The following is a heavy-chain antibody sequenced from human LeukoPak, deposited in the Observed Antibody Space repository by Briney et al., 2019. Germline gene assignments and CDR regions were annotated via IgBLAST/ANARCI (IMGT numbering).Heavy chain of an antibody. CDR1: GYTFINYY. V-gene: IGHV1-46*01. J-gene: IGHJ3*01. CDR2: VSPRGGST. D-gene: IGHD2-15*01. CDR3: ARTNWVAVTRDAFDV. Sequence: ASVKVSCKTSGYTFINYYIHWVRQARGQGLEWMGVVSPRGGSTRFAQTFQGRVTVTMDASTSTVYMELNSLQSEDTAIYYCARTNWVAVTRDAFDVWGQGTMVTVSS.